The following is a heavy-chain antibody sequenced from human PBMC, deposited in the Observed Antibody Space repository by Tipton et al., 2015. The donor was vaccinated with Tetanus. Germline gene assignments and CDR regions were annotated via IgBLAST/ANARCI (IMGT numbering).Heavy chain of an antibody. V-gene: IGHV3-53*01. Sequence: EVQLVQSGGTLVQSGGSLRLSCAVSGLPVSNMYMSWVRQPPGKGLEWVSLTYSGGSTYYADSVKGRFSISRDNSKNTLYLQMTGLRAEDTAVYYCARDGLVRAFSLDYWGQGTLVTVSS. CDR1: GLPVSNMY. J-gene: IGHJ4*02. CDR2: TYSGGST. CDR3: ARDGLVRAFSLDY. D-gene: IGHD1-26*01.